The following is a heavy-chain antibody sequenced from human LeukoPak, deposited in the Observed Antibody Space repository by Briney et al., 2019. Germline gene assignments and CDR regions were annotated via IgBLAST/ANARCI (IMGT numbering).Heavy chain of an antibody. CDR1: GFTFSTYS. Sequence: GGSLRLSCAASGFTFSTYSMNWVRQAPGKGLEWVSYISSSSIIYYADSVKGRFTISRDNAKNSLYLQMNSLRAEDTAVYYCAREILGYLDFAPGYDSINWFDPWGQGTLVTVSS. CDR2: ISSSSII. V-gene: IGHV3-48*04. J-gene: IGHJ5*02. D-gene: IGHD3-22*01. CDR3: AREILGYLDFAPGYDSINWFDP.